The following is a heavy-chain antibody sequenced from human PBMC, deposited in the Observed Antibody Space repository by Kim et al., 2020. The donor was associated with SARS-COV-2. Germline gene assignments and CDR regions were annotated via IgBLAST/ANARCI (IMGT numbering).Heavy chain of an antibody. J-gene: IGHJ6*02. V-gene: IGHV4-59*01. CDR3: ARVPPLGQQLVEAGYYYYGMDD. D-gene: IGHD6-13*01. CDR2: IYYSGST. CDR1: GGSISSYY. Sequence: SETLSLTCTVSGGSISSYYWSWIRQPPGKGLEWIGYIYYSGSTNYNPSLKSRVTISVDTSKNQFSLKLSSVTAADTAVYYCARVPPLGQQLVEAGYYYYGMDDWGQGTTVTVSS.